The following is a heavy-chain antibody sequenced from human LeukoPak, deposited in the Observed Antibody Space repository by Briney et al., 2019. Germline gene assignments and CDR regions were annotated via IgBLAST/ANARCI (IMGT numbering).Heavy chain of an antibody. V-gene: IGHV3-74*01. Sequence: PGGSLRLSCAASGFTFSNYWMRWVRQAPGKGLVWVSRINTDGSRITYADSVKGRFTISRDNAMNTVYLQMNSLRAEDTAVYYCARALSGSWDWFDPWGQGTLVTVSS. D-gene: IGHD3-22*01. CDR2: INTDGSRI. CDR1: GFTFSNYW. J-gene: IGHJ5*02. CDR3: ARALSGSWDWFDP.